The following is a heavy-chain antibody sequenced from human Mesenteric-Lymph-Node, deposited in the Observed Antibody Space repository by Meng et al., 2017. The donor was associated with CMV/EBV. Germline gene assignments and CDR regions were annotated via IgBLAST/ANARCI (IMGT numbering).Heavy chain of an antibody. CDR3: AREGPSIVVVPAVHDAFDI. D-gene: IGHD2-2*01. CDR1: GFTFSDYL. V-gene: IGHV3-11*04. Sequence: GESLKISCAASGFTFSDYLMTWIRQAPGKGLEWVSYISSSGSTIYYADSVKGRFTISRDNAKNPLYLQMNSLRAEDTAVYYCAREGPSIVVVPAVHDAFDIWGQGTMVTVSS. CDR2: ISSSGSTI. J-gene: IGHJ3*02.